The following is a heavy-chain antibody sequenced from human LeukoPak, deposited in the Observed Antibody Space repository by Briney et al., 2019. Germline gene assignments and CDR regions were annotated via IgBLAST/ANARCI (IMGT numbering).Heavy chain of an antibody. CDR1: GFTFSSYE. D-gene: IGHD5-24*01. CDR3: ARAGYGYSLGAFDI. V-gene: IGHV3-48*03. Sequence: GGSLRLSCAASGFTFSSYEMNWVRQAPGKGLEWVSYISSSGSTIYYADSVKGRFTISRDNAKNSLYLQMNSLRAEDTAVYYCARAGYGYSLGAFDIWGQGTMVTVSS. J-gene: IGHJ3*02. CDR2: ISSSGSTI.